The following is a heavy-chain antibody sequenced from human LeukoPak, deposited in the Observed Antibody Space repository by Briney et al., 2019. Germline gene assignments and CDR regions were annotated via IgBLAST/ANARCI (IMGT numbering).Heavy chain of an antibody. CDR1: GYTFTSYG. CDR2: ISAYNGNT. D-gene: IGHD6-6*01. Sequence: GASVKVSRKASGYTFTSYGISWVRQAPGQGLEWMGWISAYNGNTNYAQKFQGRVTMTTDTSTSTAYMELRSLRSDDTAVYYCARGRAVRPYNWFDPWGQGTLVTVSS. J-gene: IGHJ5*02. V-gene: IGHV1-18*01. CDR3: ARGRAVRPYNWFDP.